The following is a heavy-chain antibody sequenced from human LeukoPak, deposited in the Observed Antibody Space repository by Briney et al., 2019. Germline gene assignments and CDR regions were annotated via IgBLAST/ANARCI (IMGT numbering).Heavy chain of an antibody. J-gene: IGHJ4*02. CDR3: AKAGFTVAYFDY. CDR2: IWYDGSNK. Sequence: GRSLRLSCAASGFTFSSYGMHWVRQAPGKGLEWVAVIWYDGSNKYYVDSVKGRFTISRDNSKNTLYLQMHSLRAEDTAVYYCAKAGFTVAYFDYWGQGTLVTVSS. V-gene: IGHV3-33*06. D-gene: IGHD4-23*01. CDR1: GFTFSSYG.